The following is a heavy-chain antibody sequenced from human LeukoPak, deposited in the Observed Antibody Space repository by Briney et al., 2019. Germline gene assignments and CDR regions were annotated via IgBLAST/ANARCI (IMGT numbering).Heavy chain of an antibody. CDR2: ISYDGSNK. CDR3: ARDRPGGSYYYYYYMDV. V-gene: IGHV3-30*03. CDR1: GFTFSSYG. D-gene: IGHD3-16*01. J-gene: IGHJ6*03. Sequence: GGSLRLSCAASGFTFSSYGMHWVRQAPGKGLEWVAVISYDGSNKYYADSVKGRFTISRDNSKNTLYLQMNSLRAEDTAVYYCARDRPGGSYYYYYYMDVWGKGTTVTVSS.